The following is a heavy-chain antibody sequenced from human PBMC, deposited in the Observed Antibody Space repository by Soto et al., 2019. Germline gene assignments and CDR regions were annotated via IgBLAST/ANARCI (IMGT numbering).Heavy chain of an antibody. CDR2: ISSSSSYR. CDR3: ERRQEEYGRLCGYYMRYFDL. CDR1: GFTFSSYN. D-gene: IGHD3-3*01. Sequence: EVQLVESGGGLVKPGGSLRLSCVASGFTFSSYNMNWVRQAPGKGLEWVSSISSSSSYRDYADSVKGRFTTSRDNAQNSLYLQMNSLSAEDTALYYCERRQEEYGRLCGYYMRYFDLWGRGSLVAVSS. V-gene: IGHV3-21*01. J-gene: IGHJ2*01.